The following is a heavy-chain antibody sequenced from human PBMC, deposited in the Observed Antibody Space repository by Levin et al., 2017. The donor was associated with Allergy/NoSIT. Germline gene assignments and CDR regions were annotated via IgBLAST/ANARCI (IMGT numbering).Heavy chain of an antibody. Sequence: GGSLRLSCAASGFTFSSYGMHWVRQAPGKGLEWVAFISYDGNKKYYRDSVKGRLTISRDNSKNTMFPQMNSRRVEDTAIYYCARDRIVLQFVEWLETGDMDVWGQGTTVTVSS. V-gene: IGHV3-30*03. J-gene: IGHJ6*02. CDR1: GFTFSSYG. CDR2: ISYDGNKK. CDR3: ARDRIVLQFVEWLETGDMDV. D-gene: IGHD3-3*01.